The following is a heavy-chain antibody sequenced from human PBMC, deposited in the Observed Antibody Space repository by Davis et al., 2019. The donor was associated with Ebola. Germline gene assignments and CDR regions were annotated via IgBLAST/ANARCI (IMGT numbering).Heavy chain of an antibody. D-gene: IGHD5-12*01. J-gene: IGHJ4*02. CDR1: GYSFTSNW. CDR3: ARHRPMSLGYRYFDF. CDR2: IFPGDSDT. Sequence: GGSLRLSCKGSGYSFTSNWIAWVRQMPGKGLEWMGIIFPGDSDTRYSPSFQGQVSISVDKSISMAYLQWSSLKASDTAMYYCARHRPMSLGYRYFDFWGQGILVTVSS. V-gene: IGHV5-51*01.